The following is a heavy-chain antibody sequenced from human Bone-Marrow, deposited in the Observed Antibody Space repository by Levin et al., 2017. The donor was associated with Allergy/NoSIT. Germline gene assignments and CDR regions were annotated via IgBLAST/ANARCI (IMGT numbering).Heavy chain of an antibody. Sequence: AGGSLRLSCAASGFTFSNYDLHWVRQVPGKGLEWISTINHAGGTDYSDSVKGRFTISRENANNSVYLQMNSLRAGDTAVYFCARGGGSYGRHAFDFWGHGSMVTVSS. J-gene: IGHJ3*01. CDR3: ARGGGSYGRHAFDF. CDR1: GFTFSNYD. D-gene: IGHD3-16*01. V-gene: IGHV3-13*01. CDR2: INHAGGT.